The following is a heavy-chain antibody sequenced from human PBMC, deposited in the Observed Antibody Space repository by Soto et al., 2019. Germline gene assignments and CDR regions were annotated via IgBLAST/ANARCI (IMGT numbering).Heavy chain of an antibody. Sequence: EVELLESGGGMVQPGGSLRLSCVASGFTFSRHALAWVRQVPGKGLEWVSAISGSGASKYDADSVKGRFTISRDNSNNTLFLQMNSLRADDTAVYYCAKTPGVIVVVTAFYHWGRGIPVIDSS. D-gene: IGHD3-22*01. CDR1: GFTFSRHA. CDR2: ISGSGASK. CDR3: AKTPGVIVVVTAFYH. V-gene: IGHV3-23*01. J-gene: IGHJ4*02.